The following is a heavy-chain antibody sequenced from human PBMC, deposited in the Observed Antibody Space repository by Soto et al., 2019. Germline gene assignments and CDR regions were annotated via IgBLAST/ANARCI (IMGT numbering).Heavy chain of an antibody. CDR3: ARARRPERGQWLYYYGMDV. D-gene: IGHD6-19*01. CDR1: GYTFTGYY. Sequence: ASVKVSCKASGYTFTGYYMHWVRQAPGQGLEWMGWINPNSGGTNYAQKFQGRVTMTRDTSISTAYMELSRLRSDDTAVYYCARARRPERGQWLYYYGMDVWGQGTTVTVSS. CDR2: INPNSGGT. J-gene: IGHJ6*02. V-gene: IGHV1-2*02.